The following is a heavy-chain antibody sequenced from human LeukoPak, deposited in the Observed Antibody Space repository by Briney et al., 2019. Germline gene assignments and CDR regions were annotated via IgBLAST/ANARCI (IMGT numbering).Heavy chain of an antibody. D-gene: IGHD3-22*01. CDR1: GGSISSYY. Sequence: PSETLSLTCTVSGGSISSYYWSWIRQPPGKGLEWIGYIYTSGSTNYNPSLKSRVTISVDTSKNQFSLKLSSVTAADTAVYYCARVSDAYYDSSGFDWGQGTLVTVSS. CDR3: ARVSDAYYDSSGFD. V-gene: IGHV4-4*09. J-gene: IGHJ4*02. CDR2: IYTSGST.